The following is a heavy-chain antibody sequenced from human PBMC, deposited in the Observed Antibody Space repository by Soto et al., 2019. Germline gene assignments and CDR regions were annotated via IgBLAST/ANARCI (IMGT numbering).Heavy chain of an antibody. Sequence: ASVKVSCKASGGTFSSYAISWVRQAPGQGLEWMGWINPNSGGTNYAQKFQGWVTMTRDTSISTAYMELSRLRSDDTAVYYCAREYDSSGYYSPSDYYGMDVWGQGTTVTVSS. J-gene: IGHJ6*02. V-gene: IGHV1-2*04. CDR2: INPNSGGT. CDR3: AREYDSSGYYSPSDYYGMDV. CDR1: GGTFSSYA. D-gene: IGHD3-22*01.